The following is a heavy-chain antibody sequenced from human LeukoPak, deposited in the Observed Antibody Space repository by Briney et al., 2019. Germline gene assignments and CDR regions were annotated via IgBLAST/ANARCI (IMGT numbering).Heavy chain of an antibody. CDR3: ARADCAALDI. CDR1: GFTFSSYS. Sequence: GGSLRLSCAASGFTFSSYSMNWVRQAPGKGLEWVSSISSSSSCIYYADSVKGRFTISRDNAKNSLYLQMNSLRAEDTAVYYCARADCAALDIWGQGTMVTVSS. D-gene: IGHD2-21*01. V-gene: IGHV3-21*01. J-gene: IGHJ3*02. CDR2: ISSSSSCI.